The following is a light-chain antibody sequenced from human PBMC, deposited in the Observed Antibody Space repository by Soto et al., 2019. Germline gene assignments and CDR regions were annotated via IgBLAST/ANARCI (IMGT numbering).Light chain of an antibody. J-gene: IGKJ2*01. CDR3: QQTSSPSYT. V-gene: IGKV1-39*01. Sequence: DIQMTQSPSSLSASVGDRVTITCRASQSVRTSLNWYQQTPGKVPKLLFSSATNSQSGVPSRFSAAGSGTDFTLTISSLQPDDVATYYCQQTSSPSYTFGQGTKLEIK. CDR1: QSVRTS. CDR2: SAT.